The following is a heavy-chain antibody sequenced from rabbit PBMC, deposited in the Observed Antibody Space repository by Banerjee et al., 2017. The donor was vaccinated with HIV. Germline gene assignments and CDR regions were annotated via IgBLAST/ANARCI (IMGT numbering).Heavy chain of an antibody. D-gene: IGHD2-1*01. CDR3: ASYADYYAYDL. J-gene: IGHJ3*01. Sequence: QEQLKETGGGLVQPGGSLTLTCTASGLDFSSADWICWVRQTPGKGLEWIASIYTGGSGSTYYASWAKGRFTVSKTSSTTVTLQMTSLTAADTATYFCASYADYYAYDLWGQGTLVTVS. CDR2: IYTGGSGST. CDR1: GLDFSSADW. V-gene: IGHV1S45*01.